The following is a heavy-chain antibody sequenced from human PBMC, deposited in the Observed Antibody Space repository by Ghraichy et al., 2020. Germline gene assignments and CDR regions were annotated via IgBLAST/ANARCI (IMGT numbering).Heavy chain of an antibody. CDR3: ARRQRLWFGELPSNFDY. D-gene: IGHD3-10*01. V-gene: IGHV4-34*01. CDR2: INHSGST. Sequence: SETLSLTCAVYGGSFSGYYWSWIRQPPGKGLEWIGEINHSGSTNYNPSLKSRVTISVDTSKNQFSLKLSSVTAADTAVYYCARRQRLWFGELPSNFDYWGQGTLVTVSS. J-gene: IGHJ4*02. CDR1: GGSFSGYY.